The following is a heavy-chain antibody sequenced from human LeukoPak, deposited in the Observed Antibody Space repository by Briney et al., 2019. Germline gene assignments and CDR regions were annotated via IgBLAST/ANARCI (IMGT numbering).Heavy chain of an antibody. CDR1: GFTFSSYS. J-gene: IGHJ4*02. V-gene: IGHV3-21*01. CDR2: ISSSSSYI. CDR3: ARQLRMGFGELLGGFDY. Sequence: PGGSLRLSCAASGFTFSSYSMNWVRQAPGKGLEWVSSISSSSSYIYYADSVKGRFTISRDNAKNSLYLQMNSLRAEDTAVYYCARQLRMGFGELLGGFDYWGQGTLVTVSS. D-gene: IGHD3-10*01.